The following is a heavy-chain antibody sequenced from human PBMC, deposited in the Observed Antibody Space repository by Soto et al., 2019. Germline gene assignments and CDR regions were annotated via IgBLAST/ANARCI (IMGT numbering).Heavy chain of an antibody. V-gene: IGHV3-23*01. Sequence: GGSLRLSCEASGFNFKKFAMGWVRQAPGKGLEWVSGISDSGATTYYADSVRGRFTISRDNSKNTLYLQMKSLRAEDSASYYCAKEDTSSGSLDYWGQGALVTVS. CDR3: AKEDTSSGSLDY. J-gene: IGHJ4*02. D-gene: IGHD6-19*01. CDR2: ISDSGATT. CDR1: GFNFKKFA.